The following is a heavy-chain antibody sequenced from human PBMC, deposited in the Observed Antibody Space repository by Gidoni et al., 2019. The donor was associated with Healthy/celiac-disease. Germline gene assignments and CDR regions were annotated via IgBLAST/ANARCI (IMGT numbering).Heavy chain of an antibody. Sequence: EVQLLESGGGLVQPGGSLRLSCATSGFTFSSYAMSWVRQAPGKGLEWVSAISGSGGSTYYADSVKGRFTISRDNSKNTLYLQMNSLRAEDTAVYYCAKITTYYYDSSGSLFDYWGQGTLVTVSS. J-gene: IGHJ4*02. CDR3: AKITTYYYDSSGSLFDY. CDR2: ISGSGGST. D-gene: IGHD3-22*01. CDR1: GFTFSSYA. V-gene: IGHV3-23*01.